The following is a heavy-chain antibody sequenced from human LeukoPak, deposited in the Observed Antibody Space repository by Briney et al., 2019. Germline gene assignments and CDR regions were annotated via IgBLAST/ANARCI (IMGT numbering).Heavy chain of an antibody. V-gene: IGHV4-59*08. CDR2: IYYIGFTSYT. CDR1: GASISTYY. J-gene: IGHJ4*02. Sequence: SQTLSLTCTVSGASISTYYWSWIRQPPGKGLEWIGYIYYIGFTSYTNYNPSLKSRVTMSVHTSKNQFSLKLSSLTAADTAVYYCARGARSFDYWGQGTLVTVSS. CDR3: ARGARSFDY.